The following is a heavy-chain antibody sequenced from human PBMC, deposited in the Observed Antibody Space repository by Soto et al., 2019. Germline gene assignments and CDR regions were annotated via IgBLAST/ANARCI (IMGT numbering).Heavy chain of an antibody. V-gene: IGHV1-69*06. CDR3: ARDYRIVAMINYYYYCIDV. D-gene: IGHD5-12*01. J-gene: IGHJ6*02. CDR2: IIPIFGTA. Sequence: QVQLVQSGAEVKKPGSSVKVSCKASGGTFSSYAIRWVRQAPGQGLEWMGGIIPIFGTANYAQKFQGRVTITADKSTSTAYMELSSMRSDDTAVYYGARDYRIVAMINYYYYCIDVRGQGTKVSDSS. CDR1: GGTFSSYA.